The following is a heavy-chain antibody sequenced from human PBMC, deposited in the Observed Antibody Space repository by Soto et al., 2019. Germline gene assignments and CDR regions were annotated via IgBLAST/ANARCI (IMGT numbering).Heavy chain of an antibody. CDR1: GGSISSYY. D-gene: IGHD4-17*01. CDR3: ARRRGDYLPYYFDY. J-gene: IGHJ4*02. V-gene: IGHV4-59*08. Sequence: QVQLQESGPGLVKPSETLSLTCTVSGGSISSYYWSWIRQPPGKGLEWIGYIYYSGSTNYNPSLKSRVTISVATSKNQFSLKLSSVTAADTAVYYCARRRGDYLPYYFDYWGQGTLVTVSS. CDR2: IYYSGST.